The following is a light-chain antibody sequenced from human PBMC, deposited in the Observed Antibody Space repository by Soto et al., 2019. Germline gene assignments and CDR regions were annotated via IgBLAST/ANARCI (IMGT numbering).Light chain of an antibody. J-gene: IGLJ2*01. CDR3: SSYGGSNPVV. V-gene: IGLV2-8*01. Sequence: QSALTQPPSASGSPGQSVTISCTGTSSDVGGYDFVSWYQQHPGKAPKLIIYDVNKRPSGVPDRFSASKSGYTASLTVSGLQAEDEADYHCSSYGGSNPVVFSGGTKLTVL. CDR1: SSDVGGYDF. CDR2: DVN.